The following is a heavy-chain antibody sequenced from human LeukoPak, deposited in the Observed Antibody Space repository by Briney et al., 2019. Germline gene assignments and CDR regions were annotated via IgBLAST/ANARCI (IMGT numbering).Heavy chain of an antibody. CDR1: GYTLTELS. CDR3: AVQLWSNYYYYGMDV. V-gene: IGHV1-24*01. Sequence: WASVKVSCKVSGYTLTELSMHWVRQAPGKGLEWMGGFDPEDGETIYAQKFQGRVTMTEDTSTDTAYVELSSLRSEDTAVYYCAVQLWSNYYYYGMDVWGQGTTVTVSS. D-gene: IGHD5-18*01. J-gene: IGHJ6*02. CDR2: FDPEDGET.